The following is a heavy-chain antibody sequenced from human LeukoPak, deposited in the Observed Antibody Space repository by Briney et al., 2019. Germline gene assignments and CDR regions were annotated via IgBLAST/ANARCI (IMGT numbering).Heavy chain of an antibody. CDR3: ARDPGDGYNLDY. V-gene: IGHV1-69*04. CDR1: GGTFSSYT. D-gene: IGHD5-24*01. Sequence: SVKVSCKASGGTFSSYTISWVRQAPGQGLEWMGRIIPILGIANYAQKFQGRVTITADKSTSTAYMELSSLRAEDTAVYYCARDPGDGYNLDYWGQGTLVTVSS. CDR2: IIPILGIA. J-gene: IGHJ4*02.